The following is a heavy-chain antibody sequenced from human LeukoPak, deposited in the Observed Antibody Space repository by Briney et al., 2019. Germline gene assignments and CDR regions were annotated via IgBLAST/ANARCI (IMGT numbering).Heavy chain of an antibody. CDR1: GFTFSSYW. V-gene: IGHV3-74*01. J-gene: IGHJ4*02. CDR2: INSDGSST. D-gene: IGHD3-22*01. Sequence: GRSLRLSCAASGFTFSSYWMHWVRQAPGKGLVWVSRINSDGSSTSYADSVKGRFTISRDNAKNTLYLQMNSLRAEDTAVYYCARGATYYYDSSGYYFYWGQGTLVTVSS. CDR3: ARGATYYYDSSGYYFY.